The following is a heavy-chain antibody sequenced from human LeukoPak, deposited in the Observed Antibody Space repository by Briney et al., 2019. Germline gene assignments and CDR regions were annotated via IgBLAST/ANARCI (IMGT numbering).Heavy chain of an antibody. J-gene: IGHJ4*02. V-gene: IGHV3-33*01. D-gene: IGHD6-19*01. CDR1: GFTFSSCG. Sequence: GGSLRLSCAASGFTFSSCGMHWARQAPGKGLEWVADMGYDGSDKYYGDSVKGRFTISRDNSTNTVYLQINSLRAEDTAVYYCTIDLMTGFSSGWHFGSWGQGTLVTVSS. CDR3: TIDLMTGFSSGWHFGS. CDR2: MGYDGSDK.